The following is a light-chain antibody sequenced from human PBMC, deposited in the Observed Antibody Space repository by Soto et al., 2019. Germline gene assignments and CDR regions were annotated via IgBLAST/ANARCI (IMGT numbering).Light chain of an antibody. Sequence: PGERAPLSCRASKSVSTYLAWYQQKAGRPPRLLIYDASKRAPGIPARFSGSGSGTDFTLTISSLEPEDFAVYYCQQYDYWPRTFGQGTKVDIK. CDR3: QQYDYWPRT. CDR2: DAS. CDR1: KSVSTY. V-gene: IGKV3-11*01. J-gene: IGKJ1*01.